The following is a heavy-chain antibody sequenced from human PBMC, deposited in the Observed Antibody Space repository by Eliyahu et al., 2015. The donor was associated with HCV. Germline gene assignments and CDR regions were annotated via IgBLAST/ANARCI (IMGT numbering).Heavy chain of an antibody. CDR3: ARAYSGYDHRYYYYGMDV. J-gene: IGHJ6*02. CDR1: GYSFXSYW. Sequence: EVQLVQSGAEVKKPGESLKISCKGSGYSFXSYWXGWVRQMPGKGLEWMGIIXPVDSDTRYSPSFQGQVTISADKSISTAYLQWSSLKASDTAMYYCARAYSGYDHRYYYYGMDVWGQGTTVTVSS. V-gene: IGHV5-51*03. D-gene: IGHD5-12*01. CDR2: IXPVDSDT.